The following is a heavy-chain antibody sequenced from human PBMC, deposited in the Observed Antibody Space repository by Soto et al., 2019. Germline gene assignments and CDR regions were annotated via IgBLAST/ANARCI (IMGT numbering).Heavy chain of an antibody. CDR3: ARDDGSGGGSGGYSGLF. CDR1: GGTFSSYA. D-gene: IGHD6-19*01. V-gene: IGHV1-69*01. J-gene: IGHJ4*02. CDR2: IIPIFGTA. Sequence: QVQLVQSGAEVKKPGSSVKVSCKASGGTFSSYAISWVRQAPGQGLEWVGGIIPIFGTANYAQKFQGRVTMTADESTSTADMELSSLGSEDTAVYYCARDDGSGGGSGGYSGLFWGQGTLVTVSS.